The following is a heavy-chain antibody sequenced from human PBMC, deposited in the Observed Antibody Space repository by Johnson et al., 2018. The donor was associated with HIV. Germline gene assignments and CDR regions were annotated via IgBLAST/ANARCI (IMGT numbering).Heavy chain of an antibody. V-gene: IGHV3-64*01. CDR3: TTGRLLAAFDI. J-gene: IGHJ3*02. CDR2: ISSNGGST. D-gene: IGHD2-21*02. CDR1: GFTFSSYA. Sequence: VQLVESGGGLVQPGGSLRLSCAASGFTFSSYAMHWVRQAPGKGLEYVSAISSNGGSTYYANSVKGRFTISRDDSKNTLYLQMNSLKTEDTAVYYCTTGRLLAAFDIWGQGTMVTVSS.